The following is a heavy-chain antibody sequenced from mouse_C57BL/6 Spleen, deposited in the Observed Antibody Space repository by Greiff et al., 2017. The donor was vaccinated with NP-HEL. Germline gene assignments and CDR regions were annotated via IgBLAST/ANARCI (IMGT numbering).Heavy chain of an antibody. D-gene: IGHD2-4*01. J-gene: IGHJ1*03. CDR2: IYPVGGGT. CDR3: ARGGIYYDFLYWYFDV. Sequence: VQLQQSGPELVKPGVSGKIDCKVFGCAVSSSWSNWVKQRPGKGLEWIGRIYPVGGGTNYNGKFKGKATLTADKSSSTAYMQLGSLKSEDYAVYFCARGGIYYDFLYWYFDVWGTGTTVTVSS. CDR1: GCAVSSSW. V-gene: IGHV1-82*01.